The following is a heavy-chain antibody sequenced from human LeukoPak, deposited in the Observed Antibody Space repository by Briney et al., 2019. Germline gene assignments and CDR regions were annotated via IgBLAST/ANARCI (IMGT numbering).Heavy chain of an antibody. CDR2: IYYNGNT. D-gene: IGHD6-19*01. Sequence: SETLSLTCTVSGGSINNNYWSWFRQSPGRGLEWIGYIYYNGNTNYNTSLESRVAISVDTSKNQIHLRLSSVTAADTAVYYCARGGWSQDYWGQGTLVTVSS. CDR3: ARGGWSQDY. J-gene: IGHJ4*02. CDR1: GGSINNNY. V-gene: IGHV4-59*01.